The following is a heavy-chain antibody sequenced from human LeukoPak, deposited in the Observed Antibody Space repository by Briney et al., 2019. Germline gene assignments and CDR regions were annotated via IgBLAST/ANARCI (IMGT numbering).Heavy chain of an antibody. V-gene: IGHV3-23*01. CDR2: ISGSGGST. CDR1: GFTFSSYG. J-gene: IGHJ4*02. Sequence: PGGTLRLSCTASGFTFSSYGMSWVRQAPGKGLEWVSAISGSGGSTYYADSVKGRFTISRDNSKNTLYLQMNSLRAEDTAVYYCARRLRWLQLLASDYWGQGTLVTVSS. CDR3: ARRLRWLQLLASDY. D-gene: IGHD5-24*01.